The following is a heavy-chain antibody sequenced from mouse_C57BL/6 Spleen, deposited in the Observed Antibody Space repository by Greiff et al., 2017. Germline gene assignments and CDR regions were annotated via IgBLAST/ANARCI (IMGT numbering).Heavy chain of an antibody. D-gene: IGHD1-1*01. J-gene: IGHJ1*03. CDR3: ARKITTVVATEYCDG. CDR2: IDPSDSYT. V-gene: IGHV1-69*01. Sequence: QVQLQQSGAELVMPGASVKLSCKASGYTFTSYWMHWVKQRPGQGLEWIGEIDPSDSYTNYNQKFKGKSTLTVDKSSSTAYMQLSSLTSEDSAVYYCARKITTVVATEYCDGWGTGTTVTVSS. CDR1: GYTFTSYW.